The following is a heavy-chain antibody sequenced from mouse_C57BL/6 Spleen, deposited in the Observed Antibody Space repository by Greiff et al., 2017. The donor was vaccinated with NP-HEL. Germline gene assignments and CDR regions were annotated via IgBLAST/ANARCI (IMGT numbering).Heavy chain of an antibody. D-gene: IGHD2-4*01. CDR1: GYTFTDYY. V-gene: IGHV1-26*01. CDR3: ARSGVYDDDDGGFAY. CDR2: INPNNGGT. J-gene: IGHJ3*01. Sequence: VQLQQSGPELVKPGASVKISCKASGYTFTDYYMNWVKQSHGKSLEWIGDINPNNGGTSYNQKFKGKATLTVDKSSSTAYMELRSLTSEDAAVYYCARSGVYDDDDGGFAYWGQGTLVTVSA.